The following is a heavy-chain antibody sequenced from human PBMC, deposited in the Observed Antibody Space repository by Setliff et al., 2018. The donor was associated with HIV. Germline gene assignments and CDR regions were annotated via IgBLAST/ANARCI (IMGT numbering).Heavy chain of an antibody. J-gene: IGHJ5*02. CDR2: IHYSGST. CDR1: GGSISSSY. CDR3: ARYSYGYVRDLRFDP. V-gene: IGHV4-59*08. Sequence: PSETLSLTCTVSGGSISSSYWTWTRQPPGKGLEWIGNIHYSGSTNYNPSLKSRVTISVDTSKNHFSLKLTSVTAADTAVYYCARYSYGYVRDLRFDPWGQGTLVTVSS. D-gene: IGHD5-18*01.